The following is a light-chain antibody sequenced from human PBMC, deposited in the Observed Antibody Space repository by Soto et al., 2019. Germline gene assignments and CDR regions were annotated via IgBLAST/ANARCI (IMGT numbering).Light chain of an antibody. CDR3: QQYNSYWT. CDR2: DAS. J-gene: IGKJ1*01. CDR1: QSISSW. Sequence: DIQMTQSPSTLSASVGDRVTITCRASQSISSWLAWYQQKPGKAPKLLIYDASSLEIGVPSRFSGSGSGTEFTLTISSLQTDEFATYYCQQYNSYWTFGQGTQVEIK. V-gene: IGKV1-5*01.